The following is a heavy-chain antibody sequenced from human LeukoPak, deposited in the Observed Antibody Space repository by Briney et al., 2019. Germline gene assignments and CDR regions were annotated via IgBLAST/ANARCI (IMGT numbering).Heavy chain of an antibody. J-gene: IGHJ5*02. V-gene: IGHV1-2*02. CDR3: ARGTYSGSYYDCWFDP. CDR1: GYTFTGYY. CDR2: INPNSGGT. D-gene: IGHD1-26*01. Sequence: ASVKVSCKASGYTFTGYYMHWVRQAPGQGLEWMGWINPNSGGTNYAQKFQGRVTITRDTSISTAYMELSRLRSDDTAVYYCARGTYSGSYYDCWFDPWGQGTLVTVSS.